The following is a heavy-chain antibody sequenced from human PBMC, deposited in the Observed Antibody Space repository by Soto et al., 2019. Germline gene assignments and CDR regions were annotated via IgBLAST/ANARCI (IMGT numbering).Heavy chain of an antibody. CDR2: ISAYNGNT. V-gene: IGHV1-18*01. J-gene: IGHJ5*02. D-gene: IGHD2-2*01. CDR3: ARVPPEVPAADKNWFDP. Sequence: GASVKVSCKASGYTFTSYGISWVRQAPGQGLEWMGWISAYNGNTNYAQKLQGRVTMTTDTSTSTAYMELRSLRSDDTAVYYCARVPPEVPAADKNWFDPWGQGTLVTVSS. CDR1: GYTFTSYG.